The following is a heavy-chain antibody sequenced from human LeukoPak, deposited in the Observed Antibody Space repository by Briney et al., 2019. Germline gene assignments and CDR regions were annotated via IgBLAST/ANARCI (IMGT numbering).Heavy chain of an antibody. V-gene: IGHV4-59*01. CDR2: IYYSGST. D-gene: IGHD6-19*01. CDR1: GGSISSYY. Sequence: PSETLSLTCTVSGGSISSYYWSWIRQPPGKGLEWIGYIYYSGSTNYNPSLKSRVTISVDTSKNQFSLKLSSVTAADTAVYYCARGMGPLAVAGPGDYWGQGTLVTVSS. J-gene: IGHJ4*02. CDR3: ARGMGPLAVAGPGDY.